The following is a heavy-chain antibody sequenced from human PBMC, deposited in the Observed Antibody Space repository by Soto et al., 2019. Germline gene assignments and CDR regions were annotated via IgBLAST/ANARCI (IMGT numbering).Heavy chain of an antibody. CDR3: AAGGSYPGDYYYGMDV. D-gene: IGHD1-26*01. Sequence: TPAKPTCKAPGFTFTSCSVQSVRQARKQRLEWIGWIVVGSGNTNYAQKFQERVTITRDMSTSTAYMELSSLRSEDTAVYYCAAGGSYPGDYYYGMDVWGQGTTGTGSS. CDR2: IVVGSGNT. CDR1: GFTFTSCS. V-gene: IGHV1-58*01. J-gene: IGHJ6*02.